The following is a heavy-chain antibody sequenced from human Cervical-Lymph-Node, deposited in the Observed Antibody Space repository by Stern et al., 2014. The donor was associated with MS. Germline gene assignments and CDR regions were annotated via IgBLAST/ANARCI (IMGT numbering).Heavy chain of an antibody. CDR1: GFTFDDYA. D-gene: IGHD6-19*01. CDR3: AKDRDSSGWYGGLDY. CDR2: IYWNSGTI. J-gene: IGHJ4*02. V-gene: IGHV3-9*01. Sequence: EVQLVESGGGLVQPGRSLRLSCAASGFTFDDYAMHWVRQAPGKGLEWVSSIYWNSGTIAYADSVKGRFTISRDNAKNSLYLQMNSLRVEDTALYYCAKDRDSSGWYGGLDYWGQGTLVTVSS.